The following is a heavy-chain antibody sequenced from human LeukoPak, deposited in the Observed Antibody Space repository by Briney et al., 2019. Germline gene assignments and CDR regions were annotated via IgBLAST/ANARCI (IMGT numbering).Heavy chain of an antibody. V-gene: IGHV1-69*05. CDR1: GGMFSDYV. D-gene: IGHD3-10*01. Sequence: GASVKVSCKVFGGMFSDYVISWVRQAPGQGPEWMGAIVPGFQRPNYAQRFQDRVTITTDESTSTAYMELSSLRSEDTAVYYCARGKGVKDAFDIWGQGTMVTVSS. J-gene: IGHJ3*02. CDR2: IVPGFQRP. CDR3: ARGKGVKDAFDI.